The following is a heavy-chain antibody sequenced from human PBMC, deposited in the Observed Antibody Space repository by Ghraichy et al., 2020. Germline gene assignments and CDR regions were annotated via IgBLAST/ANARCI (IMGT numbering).Heavy chain of an antibody. J-gene: IGHJ6*02. CDR3: ARHFNTIWGVAHGGSMDV. CDR2: IYNTGST. Sequence: SETLSLTCTVSGGSIYNYNYYWGWIRQPPGKGLEWFGSIYNTGSTYYNPSLTSRVTISVDTSDNQFSLKWRSVTAADTAVYYCARHFNTIWGVAHGGSMDVWGQGTTVTVSS. D-gene: IGHD3-16*01. V-gene: IGHV4-39*01. CDR1: GGSIYNYNYY.